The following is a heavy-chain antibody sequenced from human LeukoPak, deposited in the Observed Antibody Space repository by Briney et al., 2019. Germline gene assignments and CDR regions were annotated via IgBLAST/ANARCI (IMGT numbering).Heavy chain of an antibody. CDR1: GFTFSSYA. Sequence: GGSLRLSCAASGFTFSSYAMSWVRQTPGKGLAWVSAISGSGTTTYYADSVKGRFTISRDNFKNTLYLQMNSLRAEDTAVYYCARGDDGSWYYYYGMDVWGQGTTVTVSS. D-gene: IGHD6-13*01. CDR3: ARGDDGSWYYYYGMDV. J-gene: IGHJ6*02. V-gene: IGHV3-23*01. CDR2: ISGSGTTT.